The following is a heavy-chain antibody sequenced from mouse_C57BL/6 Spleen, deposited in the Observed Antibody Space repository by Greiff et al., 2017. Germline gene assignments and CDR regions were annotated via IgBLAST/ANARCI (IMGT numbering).Heavy chain of an antibody. D-gene: IGHD1-2*01. J-gene: IGHJ2*01. V-gene: IGHV1-74*01. CDR2: IHPSDSDT. Sequence: QVHVKQPGAELVKPGASVKVSCKASGYTFTSSWMHWVKQRPGQGLEWIGRIHPSDSDTNYNQKFKGKATLTVDKSSSTAYLQLSSLTSEDSAVYYCARDGVSQDYWGQGTTLTVSS. CDR1: GYTFTSSW. CDR3: ARDGVSQDY.